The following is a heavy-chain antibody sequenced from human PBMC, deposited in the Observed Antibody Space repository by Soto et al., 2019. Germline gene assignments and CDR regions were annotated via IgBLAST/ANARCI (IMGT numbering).Heavy chain of an antibody. Sequence: QVQLVQSGAEVKKPGSSVKVSCKASGGTFSSYAISWVRQAPGQGLEWMGGIIPIFGTANYAQKFQGRVTITADESTSTAYMEMSSLRSADTAVYYCAREEYNSSSEASWFDPWGQGTLVTVSS. D-gene: IGHD6-6*01. CDR2: IIPIFGTA. V-gene: IGHV1-69*01. J-gene: IGHJ5*02. CDR1: GGTFSSYA. CDR3: AREEYNSSSEASWFDP.